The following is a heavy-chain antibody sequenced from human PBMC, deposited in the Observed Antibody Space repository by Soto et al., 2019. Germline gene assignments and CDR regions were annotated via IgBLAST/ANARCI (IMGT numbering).Heavy chain of an antibody. V-gene: IGHV4-61*08. Sequence: SETLSLTCTVSGGSISSGGYYWSWIRQPPGKGLEWIGYIHYFGSTKYNPSLESRVVISVDTSKNQFSLKVPSVTAADTAKYFCARGGSYVGFDSWGQGARVTVSS. CDR1: GGSISSGGYY. CDR3: ARGGSYVGFDS. CDR2: IHYFGST. J-gene: IGHJ4*02. D-gene: IGHD1-26*01.